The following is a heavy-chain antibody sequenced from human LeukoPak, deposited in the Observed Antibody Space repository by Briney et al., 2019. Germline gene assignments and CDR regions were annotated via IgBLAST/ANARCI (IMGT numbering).Heavy chain of an antibody. CDR3: ARGGGNFGVLTTAYYYGMDV. J-gene: IGHJ6*02. D-gene: IGHD3-3*01. CDR2: INPIFGTP. V-gene: IGHV1-69*13. Sequence: SVKVSCKVSGYTLTELSMHWVRQAPGQGLEWMGGINPIFGTPNYAQKFQGRVTITADESTSTAYMELSSLRSEDTAVYYCARGGGNFGVLTTAYYYGMDVWGQGTTVTVSS. CDR1: GYTLTELS.